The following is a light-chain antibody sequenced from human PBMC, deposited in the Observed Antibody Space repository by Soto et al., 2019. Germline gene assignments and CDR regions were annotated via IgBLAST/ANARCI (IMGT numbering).Light chain of an antibody. CDR3: GTWDNSLSTGV. V-gene: IGLV1-51*01. CDR1: SSNIGNNY. Sequence: SVLTQPPSVSAAPGQKVTISCSGSSSNIGNNYVSWYQQLPGTAPKLLIYDNNERPSGIPDRFSGSKSGTSATLGITGLQSGDEADYYCGTWDNSLSTGVFGGGTKLTVL. CDR2: DNN. J-gene: IGLJ2*01.